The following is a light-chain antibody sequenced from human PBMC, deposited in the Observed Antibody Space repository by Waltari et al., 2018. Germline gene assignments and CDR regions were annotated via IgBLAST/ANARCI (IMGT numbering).Light chain of an antibody. V-gene: IGLV2-14*03. Sequence: QSALTQPASVSGSPGQSITISCTGISSDVGGYNYVSWYQQHPGKAPKVRIYDVGYGPSGVSSRFSGSKSGNTASLTISGLQAEDEADYYCTSYASSSTLVFGGGTKLTVL. CDR2: DVG. CDR1: SSDVGGYNY. CDR3: TSYASSSTLV. J-gene: IGLJ2*01.